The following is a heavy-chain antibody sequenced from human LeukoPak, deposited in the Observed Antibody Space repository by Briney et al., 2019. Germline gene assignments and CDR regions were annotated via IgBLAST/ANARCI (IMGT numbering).Heavy chain of an antibody. V-gene: IGHV3-23*01. CDR2: ISGSGGST. CDR1: GFTFSSYA. J-gene: IGHJ4*02. Sequence: GGSLRLSCAASGFTFSSYAMSWVRQAPGKGLEWVSTISGSGGSTYYADSVKGRFTISRDNSKNTLYLQMNSLRAEDTAVYYCAKDCVDDILTGWNYWGQGTLVTVSS. CDR3: AKDCVDDILTGWNY. D-gene: IGHD3-9*01.